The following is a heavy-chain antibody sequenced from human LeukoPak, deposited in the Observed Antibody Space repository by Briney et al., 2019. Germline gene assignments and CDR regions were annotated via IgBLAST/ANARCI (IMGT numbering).Heavy chain of an antibody. D-gene: IGHD3-16*01. V-gene: IGHV1-18*01. CDR2: SRTYNINT. Sequence: ASVRVSSKPSVYTFTTCSISWVRQAPGQGGERMGLSRTYNINTQYAQTFQGRVTLSTDTSTSTAYMELKSLRSDDTAVYYCARERGPPALGIFDFWGQGTLVTVSS. CDR3: ARERGPPALGIFDF. J-gene: IGHJ4*02. CDR1: VYTFTTCS.